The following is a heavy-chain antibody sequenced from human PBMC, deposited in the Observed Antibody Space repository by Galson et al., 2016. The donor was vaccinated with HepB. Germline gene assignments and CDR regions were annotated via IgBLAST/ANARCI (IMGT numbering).Heavy chain of an antibody. D-gene: IGHD5-18*01. CDR3: AKDSRRAGYSYGSSYFDY. Sequence: SLRLSCAASGFTFSLYGMLWVRQAPGKGLEWVAVISNDGRDKHYADSVKGRFTISRDKSKNTLYLQMSSLRAEDTAVYYCAKDSRRAGYSYGSSYFDYWGQGTLVTVSS. CDR1: GFTFSLYG. V-gene: IGHV3-30*18. CDR2: ISNDGRDK. J-gene: IGHJ4*02.